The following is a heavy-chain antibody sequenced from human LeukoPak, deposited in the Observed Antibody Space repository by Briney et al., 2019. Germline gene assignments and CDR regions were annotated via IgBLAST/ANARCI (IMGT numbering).Heavy chain of an antibody. CDR1: GYTLTELS. V-gene: IGHV1-24*01. CDR3: ATGSGYYGSGSYFWFDP. CDR2: FDPEDGET. J-gene: IGHJ5*02. Sequence: ASVKVSCKVSGYTLTELSMHWVRQAPGKGLEWMGGFDPEDGETIYAQKFQGRVTMTEDTSTDTAYMELSSMRSEDTAVYYCATGSGYYGSGSYFWFDPWGQGTLVTVSS. D-gene: IGHD3-10*01.